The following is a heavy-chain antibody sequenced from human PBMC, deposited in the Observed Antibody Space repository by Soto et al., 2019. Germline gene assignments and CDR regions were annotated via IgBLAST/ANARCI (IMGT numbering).Heavy chain of an antibody. CDR3: ATEGGELGLPLFDY. D-gene: IGHD1-26*01. CDR1: GFTFTNYA. V-gene: IGHV3-23*01. CDR2: ISASGGA. Sequence: GGPLRTSCAASGFTFTNYAMSWVRQTPGKGLEWVSGISASGGAYYTTSVKGRVTIYIDNSKNTLYLQMTRRRAEDTAVYYFATEGGELGLPLFDYWGQGTLVRFSS. J-gene: IGHJ4*02.